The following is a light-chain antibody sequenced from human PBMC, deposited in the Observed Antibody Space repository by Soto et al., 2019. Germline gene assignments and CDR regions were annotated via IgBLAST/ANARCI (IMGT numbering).Light chain of an antibody. CDR1: QDIRNF. CDR3: QMYSIVPV. J-gene: IGKJ3*01. CDR2: AAS. Sequence: DIQMTQSPTSLSASVGDRVTITCRASQDIRNFVAWYQQKPGKTPKLLIYAASTLQSGVPSRFSGSGSGTDFTLTINSLQPDDVATYSCQMYSIVPVFGPGTKVEIK. V-gene: IGKV1-27*01.